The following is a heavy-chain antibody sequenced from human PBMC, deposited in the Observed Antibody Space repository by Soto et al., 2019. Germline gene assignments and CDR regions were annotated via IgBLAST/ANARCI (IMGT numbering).Heavy chain of an antibody. J-gene: IGHJ5*02. Sequence: SETLSLTCTVSGGSISSSSYYWGWIRQPPGKGLEWIGYIYYSGSTNYNPSLKSRVTISVDTSKNQFSLKLSSVTAADTAVYYCARDQIDDYGDYVSNWFDPWGQGTLVTVSS. D-gene: IGHD4-17*01. CDR1: GGSISSSSYY. CDR2: IYYSGST. CDR3: ARDQIDDYGDYVSNWFDP. V-gene: IGHV4-61*01.